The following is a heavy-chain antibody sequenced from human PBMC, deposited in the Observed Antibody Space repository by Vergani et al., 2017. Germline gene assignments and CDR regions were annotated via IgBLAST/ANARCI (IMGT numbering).Heavy chain of an antibody. J-gene: IGHJ3*01. V-gene: IGHV3-23*01. Sequence: EVQLLESGGDLVQPGGSLRLSCAASGFTFIMHAMSWVRQAPGKGLEWVSAIGTAGDTYYPGSVKGRFTISRENAKNSLYLDMSSLRAEDTAVYYCVRDVRVSRTWGQGTLVAVSS. CDR2: IGTAGDT. CDR1: GFTFIMHA. CDR3: VRDVRVSRT.